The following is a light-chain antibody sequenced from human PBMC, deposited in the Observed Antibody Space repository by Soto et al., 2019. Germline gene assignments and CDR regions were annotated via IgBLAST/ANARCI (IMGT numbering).Light chain of an antibody. CDR2: AAS. CDR3: QQFNTSPWT. Sequence: EIVLTQSPGPLSLSPGERAILSFRASQNVGSSYSAWYQQKPGQAPRLLIYAASSRATGIPDRFSGSGSGTYFTPTISSLQPDYFATYCHQQFNTSPWTFGQGTKVDIK. J-gene: IGKJ1*01. V-gene: IGKV3-20*01. CDR1: QNVGSSY.